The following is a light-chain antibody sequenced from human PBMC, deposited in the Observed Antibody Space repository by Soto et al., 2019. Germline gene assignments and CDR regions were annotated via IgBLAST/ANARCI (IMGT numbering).Light chain of an antibody. Sequence: QSVLTQPPSASGTPGQRLPISCFGTSSNIGSNYVYWYQQLPGTAPKLLIYRNNQRPSGVPDRFSGSKSGTSASLAISGLRSEDEADYYCAAWDDSLSGAAVFGGGTQLTVL. CDR1: SSNIGSNY. V-gene: IGLV1-47*01. CDR3: AAWDDSLSGAAV. CDR2: RNN. J-gene: IGLJ7*01.